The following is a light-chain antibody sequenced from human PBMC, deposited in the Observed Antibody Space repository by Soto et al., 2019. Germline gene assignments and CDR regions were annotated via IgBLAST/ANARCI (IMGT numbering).Light chain of an antibody. CDR3: QQYNSYSSWT. CDR2: GAS. V-gene: IGKV3-15*01. CDR1: QSVSSD. Sequence: EIVMTQSPATLSVSPGERVTLSCRASQSVSSDLAWYQQKPGQAPRLLVYGASTRATGIPARFSGSGSGAEFTLTISSLQPDDFATYYCQQYNSYSSWTFGQGTRWISN. J-gene: IGKJ1*01.